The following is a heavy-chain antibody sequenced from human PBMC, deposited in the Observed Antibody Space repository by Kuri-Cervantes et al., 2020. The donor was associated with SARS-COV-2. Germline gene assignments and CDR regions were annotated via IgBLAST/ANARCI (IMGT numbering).Heavy chain of an antibody. CDR2: IYHSGST. Sequence: SETLSLTCAVSGGSISSSNWWSWVRQPPGKGLEWIGEIYHSGSTTYNPSLKSRVTISVDKSKNQFSLKLSSVTAADTAVYYCARDALLVGATGYYFDYWGQGTLVTVSS. CDR1: GGSISSSNW. V-gene: IGHV4-4*02. D-gene: IGHD1-26*01. CDR3: ARDALLVGATGYYFDY. J-gene: IGHJ4*02.